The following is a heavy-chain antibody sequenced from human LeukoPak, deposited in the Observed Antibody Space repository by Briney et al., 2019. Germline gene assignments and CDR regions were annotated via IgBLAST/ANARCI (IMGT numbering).Heavy chain of an antibody. J-gene: IGHJ4*02. V-gene: IGHV3-23*01. CDR3: VKDIQLSY. Sequence: QTGGSLRLSCAASGFGFKDAAMTWVRQAPGKALEWVSLISFSGANTYYADSVKGRSTISRDNSKSTVSLQMNSLRAEDTAMYYCVKDIQLSYWGQGTLVTVSS. CDR2: ISFSGANT. CDR1: GFGFKDAA. D-gene: IGHD3-16*02.